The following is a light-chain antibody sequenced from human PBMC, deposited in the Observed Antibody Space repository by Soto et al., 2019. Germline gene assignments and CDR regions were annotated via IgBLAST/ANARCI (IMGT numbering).Light chain of an antibody. CDR2: TDN. CDR3: ATWDDSLSGVV. J-gene: IGLJ2*01. V-gene: IGLV1-47*02. Sequence: QSVLTQPPSASGTPGQRVTISCPGRSSNFGGNYVYWYQQLPGTAPKLLIYTDNQRPSGVPDRFSGSKSGTSASLAISGLRSEDEADYYCATWDDSLSGVVFGGGTKLTVL. CDR1: SSNFGGNY.